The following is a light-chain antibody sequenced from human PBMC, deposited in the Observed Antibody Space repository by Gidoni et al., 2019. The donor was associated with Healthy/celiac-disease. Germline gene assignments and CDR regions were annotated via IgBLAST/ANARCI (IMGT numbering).Light chain of an antibody. V-gene: IGKV1-39*01. CDR3: QQSYSTPPWT. J-gene: IGKJ1*01. Sequence: DIQMTQSPSSLSASVGERVSITCRASQCSSSYLNWYQQKPGKDPKLLIYAASSLQSGVLSRFSGSGSGTDFTLITSSLQPDDFATYYCQQSYSTPPWTFGQGTKVEIK. CDR2: AAS. CDR1: QCSSSY.